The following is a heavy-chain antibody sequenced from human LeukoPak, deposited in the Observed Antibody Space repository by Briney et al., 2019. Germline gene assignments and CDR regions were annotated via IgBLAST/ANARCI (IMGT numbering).Heavy chain of an antibody. CDR2: IYYSGST. Sequence: SQTLSLTCTVSGGSISSGGYYWSWIRQHPGKGLEWIVYIYYSGSTYYNPSLKSRVTISVDTSKNQFSLRLSSVTAADAAVYYCARVGDSSGYYWAYFDYWGQGTLVTVSS. CDR1: GGSISSGGYY. D-gene: IGHD3-22*01. CDR3: ARVGDSSGYYWAYFDY. J-gene: IGHJ4*02. V-gene: IGHV4-31*03.